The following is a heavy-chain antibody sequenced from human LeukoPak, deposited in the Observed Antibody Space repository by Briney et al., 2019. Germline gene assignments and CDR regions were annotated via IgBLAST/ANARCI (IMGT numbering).Heavy chain of an antibody. D-gene: IGHD6-6*01. V-gene: IGHV3-64*01. CDR3: ARGSIAALDY. CDR1: GFTFSSYA. Sequence: GGSLRLSCAASGFTFSSYAMHWVRQAPGKGLEYVSAISSNGGSTYYANSVKGRFTISRDNSKNTLYLQMGSLRAEDMAVYYCARGSIAALDYWGQGTLVSVSS. J-gene: IGHJ4*02. CDR2: ISSNGGST.